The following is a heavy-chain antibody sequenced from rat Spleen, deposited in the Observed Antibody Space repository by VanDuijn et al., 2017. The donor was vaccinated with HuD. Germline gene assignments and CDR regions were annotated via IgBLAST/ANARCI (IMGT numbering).Heavy chain of an antibody. D-gene: IGHD3-1*01. J-gene: IGHJ2*01. CDR3: ARQRTLYYFDY. Sequence: EVQLVESGGGLVQPGRSLKLSCAASGFIFSDYNMAWVRQAPKKGLEWVATIIYDGSRTYYRDSVKGRFTISRDDAKSTLYLQMDSLRSEDAATYYCARQRTLYYFDYWGQGVMVTVSS. CDR2: IIYDGSRT. CDR1: GFIFSDYN. V-gene: IGHV5S10*01.